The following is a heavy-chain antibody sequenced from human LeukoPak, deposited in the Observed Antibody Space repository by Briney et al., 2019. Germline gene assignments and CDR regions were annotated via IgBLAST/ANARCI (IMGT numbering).Heavy chain of an antibody. CDR2: ISSSSSYI. CDR1: GFTFSSYS. J-gene: IGHJ4*02. V-gene: IGHV3-21*01. CDR3: AKDTGMATTVFDY. Sequence: PGGSLRLSCAASGFTFSSYSMNWVRQAPGKGLEWVSSISSSSSYIYYADSVKGRFTISRDNAKNSLYLQMNSLRAEDTAVYYCAKDTGMATTVFDYWGQGTLVTVSS. D-gene: IGHD5-24*01.